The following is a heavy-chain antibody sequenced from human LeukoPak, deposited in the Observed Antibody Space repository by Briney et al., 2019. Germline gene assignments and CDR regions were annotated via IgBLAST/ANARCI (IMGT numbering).Heavy chain of an antibody. D-gene: IGHD3-22*01. V-gene: IGHV3-21*04. Sequence: PGGSLRLSCTASGFTFGDYAMSWVRQAPGKGLEWVSSISSSSSYIYYADSVKGRFTISSDNSKNTLYLQMNSLRAEDTAVYYCAKDLYDGSGFDYWGQGTLVTVSS. J-gene: IGHJ4*02. CDR2: ISSSSSYI. CDR3: AKDLYDGSGFDY. CDR1: GFTFGDYA.